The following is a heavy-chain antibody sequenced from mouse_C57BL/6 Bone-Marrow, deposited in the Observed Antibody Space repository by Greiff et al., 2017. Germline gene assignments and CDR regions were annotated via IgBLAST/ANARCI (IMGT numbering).Heavy chain of an antibody. Sequence: VQLQQSGAELARPGASVKLSCKASGYTFTSYGISWVKQRPGQGLEWIGEIYPRSGNTYYNEKFKGKATLTADKSSSPAYMELRSLTSEDSAVXFCARRVYDYDSYYYAMDYWGQGTSVTVSS. D-gene: IGHD2-4*01. CDR1: GYTFTSYG. V-gene: IGHV1-81*01. J-gene: IGHJ4*01. CDR3: ARRVYDYDSYYYAMDY. CDR2: IYPRSGNT.